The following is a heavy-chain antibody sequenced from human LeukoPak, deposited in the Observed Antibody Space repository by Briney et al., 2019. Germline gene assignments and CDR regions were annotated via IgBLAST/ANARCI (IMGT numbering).Heavy chain of an antibody. D-gene: IGHD4-17*01. J-gene: IGHJ4*02. V-gene: IGHV3-21*01. Sequence: GGSLRLSCAASGFTFSSYSMNWVRQAPGKGLEWVSSISSSSSYIYYADSVKGRFTISRDNAKNSLYLQMNSLRAEDTAVYYCARDTDYGEIPFDYWGQGTLVTVSS. CDR2: ISSSSSYI. CDR1: GFTFSSYS. CDR3: ARDTDYGEIPFDY.